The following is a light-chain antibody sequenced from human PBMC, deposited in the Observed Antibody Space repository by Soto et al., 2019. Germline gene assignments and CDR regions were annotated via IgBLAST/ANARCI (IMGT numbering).Light chain of an antibody. CDR3: QQYGSSLRT. Sequence: EIVLTQSPGTLSLSPGERATLSCRASQSVSSSYLAWYQQKPGQAPRLLIYGASSRATGIPDRFSGSGSGTDFSLNISGLETEEFAVYYCQQYGSSLRTFGQGTKVEIK. CDR2: GAS. J-gene: IGKJ1*01. CDR1: QSVSSSY. V-gene: IGKV3-20*01.